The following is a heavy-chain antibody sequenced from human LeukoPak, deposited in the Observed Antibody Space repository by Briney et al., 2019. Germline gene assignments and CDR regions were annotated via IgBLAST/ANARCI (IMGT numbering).Heavy chain of an antibody. Sequence: TGGSLRLSCAASGLTFSSYAMSWVRQAPGKGLEWVSAIRGSGGSTYYADSVKGRFTISTDNSKNTLYLQMNSLRAEDTAVYYCAKFLPAHIVVANYYIDYWGQGTLVTVSS. V-gene: IGHV3-23*01. CDR1: GLTFSSYA. CDR3: AKFLPAHIVVANYYIDY. CDR2: IRGSGGST. D-gene: IGHD2-21*01. J-gene: IGHJ4*02.